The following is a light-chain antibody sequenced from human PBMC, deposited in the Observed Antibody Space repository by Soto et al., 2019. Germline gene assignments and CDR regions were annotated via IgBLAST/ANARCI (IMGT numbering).Light chain of an antibody. V-gene: IGKV3-11*01. Sequence: EIVLTQSPATLSLSPGERATLSFRASQSVSSYLAWYQQKPGQAPRLLIYDASNRATGIPARFSGSGSGTDFTLTISSLEPEDFVIYYCHQRNDWPWTFGQGTKVDIK. J-gene: IGKJ1*01. CDR2: DAS. CDR3: HQRNDWPWT. CDR1: QSVSSY.